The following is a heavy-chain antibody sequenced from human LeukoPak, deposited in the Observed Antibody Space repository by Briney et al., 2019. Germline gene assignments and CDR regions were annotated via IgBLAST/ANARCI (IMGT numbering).Heavy chain of an antibody. CDR2: IYSSGNT. Sequence: SETLSLTCTVSGGSISNSYWNWIRQPAGKGLEWIGRIYSSGNTNYNPSLNSRVTMSVDPSKMQFSLKLTSVTAADTAVYYCARRVVRGVRAFDYWGQGTLVTVSS. J-gene: IGHJ4*02. CDR3: ARRVVRGVRAFDY. CDR1: GGSISNSY. V-gene: IGHV4-4*07. D-gene: IGHD3-10*01.